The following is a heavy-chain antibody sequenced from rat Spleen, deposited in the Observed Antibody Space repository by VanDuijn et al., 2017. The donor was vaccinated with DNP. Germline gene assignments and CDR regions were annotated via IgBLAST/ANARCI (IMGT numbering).Heavy chain of an antibody. CDR1: GFTFSTYW. V-gene: IGHV5-58*01. CDR3: APRGFDY. Sequence: EVQLVETGGDLVPPGRSLKLSCVASGFTFSTYWMFWIRQAPGKGLEWVASISPSGGNIYYRDSVKGRCTISRDNAKSTLYLQMDSLRSEDTATYYCAPRGFDYWGQGVMVTVSS. CDR2: ISPSGGNI. D-gene: IGHD3-1*01. J-gene: IGHJ2*01.